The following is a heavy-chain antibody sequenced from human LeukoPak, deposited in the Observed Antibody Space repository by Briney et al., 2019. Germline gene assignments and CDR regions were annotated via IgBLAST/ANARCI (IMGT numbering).Heavy chain of an antibody. V-gene: IGHV5-51*01. D-gene: IGHD6-19*01. Sequence: GESLKISCKGSGYSFTTYWIGWVRQMPEKGLESMGIIYPADSDTKYSPSFQGQVTISADKSISTAYLRWSSLKTSDTAMYYCVRLDSAGWYYFDYWGQGTLVTVSS. CDR3: VRLDSAGWYYFDY. J-gene: IGHJ4*02. CDR2: IYPADSDT. CDR1: GYSFTTYW.